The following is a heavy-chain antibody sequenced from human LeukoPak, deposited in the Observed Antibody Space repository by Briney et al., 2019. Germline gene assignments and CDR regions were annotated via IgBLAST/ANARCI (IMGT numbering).Heavy chain of an antibody. J-gene: IGHJ4*02. CDR1: GFTFTTYA. CDR3: AKDMRYSSSWYPFDY. Sequence: GGSLRLSCAASGFTFTTYAMSWVRQAPGKGLEWVSVISGSGGSTDYADAVKGRFTISRDNSKNTLSLQMNSLRVEDTAVYYCAKDMRYSSSWYPFDYWGQGTLVTVSS. V-gene: IGHV3-23*01. CDR2: ISGSGGST. D-gene: IGHD6-13*01.